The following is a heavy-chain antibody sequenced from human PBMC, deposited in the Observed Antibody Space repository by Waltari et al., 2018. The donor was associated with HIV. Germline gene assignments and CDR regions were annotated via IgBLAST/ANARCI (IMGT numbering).Heavy chain of an antibody. V-gene: IGHV3-30*02. CDR1: GFTFRGVG. CDR2: IRHDDSNR. Sequence: QVRLVESGGGVVPPGGSLRLSCAAPGFTFRGVGIPWVRQAPGKGLEWVAFIRHDDSNRYYRDSVKGRFTISRDNSKNTVDLQMNNLKAEDTAVYYCGKDSNYFYDSTGYYCDFWGQGTLVTVSS. J-gene: IGHJ4*02. D-gene: IGHD3-3*01. CDR3: GKDSNYFYDSTGYYCDF.